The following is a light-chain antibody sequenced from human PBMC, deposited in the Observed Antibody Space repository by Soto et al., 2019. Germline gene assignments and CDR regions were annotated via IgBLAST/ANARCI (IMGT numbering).Light chain of an antibody. V-gene: IGLV1-51*01. CDR1: ISNIGNNY. J-gene: IGLJ1*01. CDR3: GTWDNSLIASYV. CDR2: DNY. Sequence: QSLLTQSPSASAAPGDKFTISFSGSISNIGNNYVSWYQQLPGTAPKLLIYDNYERPSGIPDRFYRSKSGTSATLGITGLQTGDEADYYCGTWDNSLIASYVFGSWTKVTVL.